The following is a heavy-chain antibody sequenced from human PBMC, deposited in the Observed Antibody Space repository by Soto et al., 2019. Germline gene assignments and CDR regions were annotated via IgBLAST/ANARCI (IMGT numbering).Heavy chain of an antibody. D-gene: IGHD2-2*01. J-gene: IGHJ6*02. V-gene: IGHV1-69*06. CDR1: GGTFSSYA. CDR2: IIPIFGTA. CDR3: ARGEDIVVVPAASGDYYYYYGMDV. Sequence: GASVKVSCKASGGTFSSYAISWVRQAPGQGLEWMGGIIPIFGTANYAQKFQGRVTITADKSTSTAYMELSSLRSEDTAVYYCARGEDIVVVPAASGDYYYYYGMDVWGQGTTVTVSS.